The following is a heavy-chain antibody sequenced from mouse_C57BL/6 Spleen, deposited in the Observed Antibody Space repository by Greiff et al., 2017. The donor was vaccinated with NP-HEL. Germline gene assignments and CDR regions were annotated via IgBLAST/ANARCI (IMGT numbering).Heavy chain of an antibody. CDR3: ARSDGSSYGYFDY. Sequence: QVQLKESGAELVKPGASVKISCKASGYAFSSYWMNWVKQRPGKGLEWIGQIYPGDGDTNYNGKFKGKATLTADKSSSTAYMQLSSLTSEDSAVYFCARSDGSSYGYFDYWGQGTTLTVSS. J-gene: IGHJ2*01. D-gene: IGHD1-1*01. CDR1: GYAFSSYW. CDR2: IYPGDGDT. V-gene: IGHV1-80*01.